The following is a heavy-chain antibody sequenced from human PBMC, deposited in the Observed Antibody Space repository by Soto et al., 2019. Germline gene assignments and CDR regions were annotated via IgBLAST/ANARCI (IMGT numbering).Heavy chain of an antibody. D-gene: IGHD6-13*01. CDR1: GGSISSGGYY. CDR2: INHSGST. V-gene: IGHV4-39*07. CDR3: ARGLVVSGGIAALRGYYYYGMDV. J-gene: IGHJ6*02. Sequence: PSETLSLTCTVSGGSISSGGYYWSWIRQPPGKGLEWIGEINHSGSTNYNPSLKSRVTISVDTSKNQFSLKLSSVTAADTAVYYCARGLVVSGGIAALRGYYYYGMDVWGQGTTVTVSS.